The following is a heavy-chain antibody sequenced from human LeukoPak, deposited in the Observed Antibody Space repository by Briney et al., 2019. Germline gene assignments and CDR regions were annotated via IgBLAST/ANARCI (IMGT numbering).Heavy chain of an antibody. Sequence: SETLSLTCTMSGDFHHHLSYYCAWIRQPPGKGLEWVGTVFYIGTTYYNSSLESRATISVDQSKNQFPLRLTSVPAADTGVYYCARMYFHFWSHPECDSFDVWGKGTVVVVSS. CDR3: ARMYFHFWSHPECDSFDV. D-gene: IGHD3-3*01. V-gene: IGHV4-39*01. CDR1: GDFHHHLSYY. CDR2: VFYIGTT. J-gene: IGHJ3*01.